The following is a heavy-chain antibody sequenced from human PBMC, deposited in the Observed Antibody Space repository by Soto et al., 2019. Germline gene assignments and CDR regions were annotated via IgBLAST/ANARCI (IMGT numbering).Heavy chain of an antibody. CDR2: IYPGDSDT. J-gene: IGHJ4*02. CDR1: GYTFTNYW. V-gene: IGHV5-51*01. D-gene: IGHD3-16*01. CDR3: ARRARGNWAFDY. Sequence: CEGSGYTFTNYWIGWVRQMPGKGLEWMGIIYPGDSDTRYSPSFQGQVTFSADKSTTSAYLQWSSLKASDTAIYFCARRARGNWAFDYWGQGTLVTVS.